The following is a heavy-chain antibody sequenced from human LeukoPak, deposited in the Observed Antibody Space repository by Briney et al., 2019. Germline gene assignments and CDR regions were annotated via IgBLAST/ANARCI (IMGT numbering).Heavy chain of an antibody. D-gene: IGHD6-6*01. CDR2: ISSNSRTV. CDR3: ARGGAARPDY. CDR1: GFTFTNYG. V-gene: IGHV3-48*01. Sequence: GGSLRLSCAVSGFTFTNYGMNWVRQAPGKGLEWVSYISSNSRTVEYADSVKGRFTISRDNAKNSLYLQMNTLRAEDTAVYYCARGGAARPDYWGRGTLVSVSS. J-gene: IGHJ4*02.